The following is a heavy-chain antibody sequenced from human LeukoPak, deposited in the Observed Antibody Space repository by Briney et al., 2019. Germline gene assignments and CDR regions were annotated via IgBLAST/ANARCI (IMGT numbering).Heavy chain of an antibody. CDR1: GYSFTSYW. CDR2: IYPGDSDT. V-gene: IGHV5-51*01. J-gene: IGHJ4*02. CDR3: ARRGYCTNGVCYPDSVDY. Sequence: GESLKISCKGSGYSFTSYWIGLVRQMPGKGLEWMGIIYPGDSDTRYSPSFQGQVTISADKSISTAYLQWSSLKASDTAMYYCARRGYCTNGVCYPDSVDYWGQGTLVTVSS. D-gene: IGHD2-8*01.